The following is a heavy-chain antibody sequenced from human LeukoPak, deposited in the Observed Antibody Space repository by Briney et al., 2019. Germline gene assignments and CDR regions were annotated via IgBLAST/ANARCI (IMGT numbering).Heavy chain of an antibody. CDR3: AKVPSITMIVVVFDY. Sequence: GGSLRLSCAASGFTFRTYAIHWVRQAPGKGLEWVALISYDGSNKYYADSVKGRFTISGDNSKNTLYLQMNSLRAEDTAVYYCAKVPSITMIVVVFDYWGQGTLVTVSS. CDR2: ISYDGSNK. D-gene: IGHD3-22*01. CDR1: GFTFRTYA. J-gene: IGHJ4*02. V-gene: IGHV3-30-3*01.